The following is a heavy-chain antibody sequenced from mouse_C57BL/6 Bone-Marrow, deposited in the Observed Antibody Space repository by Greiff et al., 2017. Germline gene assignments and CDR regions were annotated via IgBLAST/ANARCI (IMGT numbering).Heavy chain of an antibody. J-gene: IGHJ2*01. V-gene: IGHV1-80*01. CDR1: GYAFSSYW. CDR3: ARHSLYYDYDESYFDY. Sequence: QVHVKQSGAELVKPGASVKISCKASGYAFSSYWMNWVKQRPGKGLEWIGQIYPGDGDTNYNGKFKGKATLTADKSSSTAYMQLSSLTSEDSAVYFCARHSLYYDYDESYFDYWGQGTTLTVSS. D-gene: IGHD2-4*01. CDR2: IYPGDGDT.